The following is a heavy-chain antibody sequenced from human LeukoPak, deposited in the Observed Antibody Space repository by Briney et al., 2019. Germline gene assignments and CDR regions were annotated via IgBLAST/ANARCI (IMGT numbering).Heavy chain of an antibody. CDR1: GYTFTSYY. CDR2: INPSGGST. CDR3: ARDETNREIRFLVVI. V-gene: IGHV1-46*01. D-gene: IGHD3-22*01. J-gene: IGHJ4*02. Sequence: ASVKVSCKASGYTFTSYYMHWVRQAPGQGLEWMGIINPSGGSTSYAQKFQGRVTITRDTSTSTVYMELSSLRSEDTAVYYCARDETNREIRFLVVIWGQGTLVTVSS.